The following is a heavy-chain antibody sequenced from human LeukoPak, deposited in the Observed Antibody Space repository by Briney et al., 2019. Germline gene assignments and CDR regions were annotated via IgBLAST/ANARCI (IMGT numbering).Heavy chain of an antibody. CDR2: IDPSASQT. Sequence: RGESLKISCEASGYTFINYWINWVRQMPGGGLERMGRIDPSASQTNYNPSFRGHVTVSVDTSISTAYLQLSSLKASDTATYYCARRNREKAISLDLWGRGTVVTVSS. CDR1: GYTFINYW. V-gene: IGHV5-10-1*01. CDR3: ARRNREKAISLDL. J-gene: IGHJ2*01. D-gene: IGHD1-14*01.